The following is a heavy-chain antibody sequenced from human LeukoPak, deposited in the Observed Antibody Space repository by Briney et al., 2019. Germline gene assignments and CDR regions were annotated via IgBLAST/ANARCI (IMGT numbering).Heavy chain of an antibody. D-gene: IGHD4-23*01. J-gene: IGHJ4*02. CDR1: GGSISSSNYY. CDR2: IYYGGST. Sequence: PSETLSLTCSVSGGSISSSNYYWGWIRQPPGKGLEWIGNIYYGGSTYYNSSLKSRGTMSIDTSKNQFSLKLSSVTAADTAVYYCAGETTVDIGDTIDYWGQGTLVTVSS. V-gene: IGHV4-39*01. CDR3: AGETTVDIGDTIDY.